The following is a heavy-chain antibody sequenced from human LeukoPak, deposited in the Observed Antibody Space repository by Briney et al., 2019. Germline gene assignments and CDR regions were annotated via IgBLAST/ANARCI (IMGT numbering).Heavy chain of an antibody. CDR3: AKYQIGDNVRSGFDI. CDR2: ISGGGSYT. D-gene: IGHD3-22*01. CDR1: GFTFRNYG. V-gene: IGHV3-23*01. J-gene: IGHJ3*02. Sequence: GGTLRLSCAASGFTFRNYGMTRVRQAPGEGLEWVAVISGGGSYTNYADSVKGRFTISRDNSKNTLDLQMNSLRAEDTAVYYCAKYQIGDNVRSGFDIWGRGTTVTVSS.